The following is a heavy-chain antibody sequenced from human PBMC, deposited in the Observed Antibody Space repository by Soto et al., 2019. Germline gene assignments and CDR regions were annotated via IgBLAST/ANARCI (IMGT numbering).Heavy chain of an antibody. CDR3: ARGGGWYVN. V-gene: IGHV3-7*04. Sequence: EVQLVESGGGLVQPGGSLRLSCAASGFSFSDYWMTWVRQAPVKGLEWVADINQDGSEKYYIDSVKGRFTISRDNAKNSRYLQVNSLRVEDAAVYYCARGGGWYVNWGQGTLVTASS. CDR2: INQDGSEK. D-gene: IGHD6-19*01. J-gene: IGHJ4*02. CDR1: GFSFSDYW.